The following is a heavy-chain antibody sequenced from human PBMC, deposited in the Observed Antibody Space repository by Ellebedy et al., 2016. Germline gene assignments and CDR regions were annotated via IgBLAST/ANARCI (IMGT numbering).Heavy chain of an antibody. CDR3: AGTTRPYDY. D-gene: IGHD4-11*01. J-gene: IGHJ4*02. V-gene: IGHV3-7*01. CDR2: IYEDGREK. CDR1: GFTLSSSW. Sequence: GGSLRLSXAASGFTLSSSWMTWVRQAPGKGLEWVANIYEDGREKYYVDSVKGRFTISRDNAENSLYLQMNSLRADDTAVYYCAGTTRPYDYWGQGTLVTVSS.